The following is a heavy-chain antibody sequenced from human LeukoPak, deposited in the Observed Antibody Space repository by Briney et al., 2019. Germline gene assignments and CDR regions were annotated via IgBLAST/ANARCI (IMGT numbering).Heavy chain of an antibody. CDR3: AKERPPYYYDSSGYFDY. CDR1: GFTFSSYG. J-gene: IGHJ4*02. D-gene: IGHD3-22*01. V-gene: IGHV3-30*18. CDR2: ISYDGSNK. Sequence: GGSLRLSCAASGFTFSSYGMHWVRQAPGKGLEWVAVISYDGSNKYYADSVKGRFTISRDNSKNTLYLQMNSLRAEDTAVYYCAKERPPYYYDSSGYFDYWGQGTLVTVSS.